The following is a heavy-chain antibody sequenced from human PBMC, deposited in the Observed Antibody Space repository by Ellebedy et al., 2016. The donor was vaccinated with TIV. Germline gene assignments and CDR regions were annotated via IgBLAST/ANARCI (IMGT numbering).Heavy chain of an antibody. J-gene: IGHJ4*02. CDR2: IYYSGST. V-gene: IGHV4-39*01. CDR1: CGSISSSSYY. CDR3: ARHTEVRLGFDY. D-gene: IGHD3-16*01. Sequence: MPSETLSLTCAVSCGSISSSSYYWGWIRQPPGKGLEWIGSIYYSGSTYYNPSLKSRVTISVDTSKNQFSLKLSSVTAADTAVYYCARHTEVRLGFDYWGQGTLVTVSS.